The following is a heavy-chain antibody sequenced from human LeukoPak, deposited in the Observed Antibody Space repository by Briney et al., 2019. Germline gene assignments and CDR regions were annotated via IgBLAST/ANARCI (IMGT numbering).Heavy chain of an antibody. CDR1: GGSITGYY. CDR2: IYNSASF. CDR3: AKNTSTYYYYYMDV. V-gene: IGHV4-59*01. D-gene: IGHD2-2*01. J-gene: IGHJ6*03. Sequence: SETLSLTCSVSGGSITGYYWNWIRQPPGKGLELIGYIYNSASFNYNPSLKSRVTMSIDTSKNQISLELTSVTDADTAVYYCAKNTSTYYYYYMDVWGKGTTVIVSS.